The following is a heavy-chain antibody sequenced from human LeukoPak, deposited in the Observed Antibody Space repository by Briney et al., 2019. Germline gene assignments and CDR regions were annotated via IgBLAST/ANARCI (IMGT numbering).Heavy chain of an antibody. CDR3: ARDYGDGYYYYGMDV. V-gene: IGHV3-53*01. CDR2: IYSGGST. J-gene: IGHJ6*02. Sequence: PGGSLRLSCAASGFTVSSNYMSWVRQAPGKGLEWVSVIYSGGSTYYADSVKGRFTISRDNSKNTLYLQMNSLRAEGTAVYYCARDYGDGYYYYGMDVWGQGTTVTVSS. CDR1: GFTVSSNY. D-gene: IGHD4-17*01.